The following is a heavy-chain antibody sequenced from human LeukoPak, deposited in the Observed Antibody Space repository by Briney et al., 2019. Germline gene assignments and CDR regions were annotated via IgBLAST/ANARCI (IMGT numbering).Heavy chain of an antibody. Sequence: VRSLRLSCAASGFTFSSYGMHWVRQAPGKGLERVAVIWYDGSNKYYADSVKGRFTISRDNSKNTLYLQMNSLRAEDTAVYYCAREHWGNWGSVDYWGQGTLVTVSS. J-gene: IGHJ4*02. CDR2: IWYDGSNK. CDR1: GFTFSSYG. D-gene: IGHD7-27*01. CDR3: AREHWGNWGSVDY. V-gene: IGHV3-33*01.